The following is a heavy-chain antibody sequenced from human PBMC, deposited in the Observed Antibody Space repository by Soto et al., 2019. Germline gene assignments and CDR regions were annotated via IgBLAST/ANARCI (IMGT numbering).Heavy chain of an antibody. J-gene: IGHJ4*02. V-gene: IGHV3-23*01. D-gene: IGHD3-9*01. CDR1: GFTFSSYA. CDR2: ISGSGGST. Sequence: GGSLRLSCAASGFTFSSYAMSWVRQAPGKGLEWVSAISGSGGSTCYADSVKGRFTISRDNSKNTLYLQMNSLRAEDTAVYYCAKSTYYDILTGPYYFDYWGQGTLVTVSS. CDR3: AKSTYYDILTGPYYFDY.